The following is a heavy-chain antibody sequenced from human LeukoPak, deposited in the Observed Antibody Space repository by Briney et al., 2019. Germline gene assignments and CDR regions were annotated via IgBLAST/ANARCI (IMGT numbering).Heavy chain of an antibody. V-gene: IGHV4-59*11. D-gene: IGHD6-13*01. CDR3: ARGRVSAAGNFDC. Sequence: SETLSLTCTVSGGSISGHYWSWIRQPPGKGLEWIGYISYSGGTYYNPSLKSRVTISVDATKNQLSLKLSSVTAADTAVFYCARGRVSAAGNFDCWGQGTLVTVSS. CDR2: ISYSGGT. J-gene: IGHJ4*02. CDR1: GGSISGHY.